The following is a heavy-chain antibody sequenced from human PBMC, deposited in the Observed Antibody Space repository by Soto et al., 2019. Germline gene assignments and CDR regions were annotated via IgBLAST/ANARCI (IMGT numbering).Heavy chain of an antibody. CDR2: IINDGSDE. Sequence: QVQLVESGGGVVQPGRSLRLSCAASGFTFSNYGMHWVRQAPGKGLEWLAVIINDGSDEKYGDSVKGRVTISRDNSKNTLYLQINSLRVEDTAVYYCARDDGRPDNGLDMWGQGTVVTVSS. D-gene: IGHD2-8*01. J-gene: IGHJ3*02. V-gene: IGHV3-33*05. CDR1: GFTFSNYG. CDR3: ARDDGRPDNGLDM.